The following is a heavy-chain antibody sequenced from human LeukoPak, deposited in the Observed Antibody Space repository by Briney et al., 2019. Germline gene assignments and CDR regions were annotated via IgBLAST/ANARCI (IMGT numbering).Heavy chain of an antibody. CDR1: GFTFVNYV. CDR2: ISDNGLRT. Sequence: PGGSLRLSCAASGFTFVNYVMTWVRQAPGKGLEWVAFISDNGLRTYYLESVKGLFTISRDDSKNTLYLQMNSLRVEDTAVYYCARDRIGKYSIDYWGQGTLVTVSS. CDR3: ARDRIGKYSIDY. D-gene: IGHD2-15*01. V-gene: IGHV3-33*08. J-gene: IGHJ4*02.